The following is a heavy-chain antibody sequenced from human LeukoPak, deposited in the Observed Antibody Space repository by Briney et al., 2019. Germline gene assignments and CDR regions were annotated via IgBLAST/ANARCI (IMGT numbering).Heavy chain of an antibody. J-gene: IGHJ6*02. CDR2: ITNTGGT. D-gene: IGHD3-10*01. Sequence: SETLSLTCTVSGGSISNSGHYWVWIRQPPGKGLEWIGTITNTGGTYSNPSLKSRVTISIDASKTQISLKLTSVTAADTAVFYCARKTPGTSVGVWGQGTPVTVSS. V-gene: IGHV4-39*01. CDR3: ARKTPGTSVGV. CDR1: GGSISNSGHY.